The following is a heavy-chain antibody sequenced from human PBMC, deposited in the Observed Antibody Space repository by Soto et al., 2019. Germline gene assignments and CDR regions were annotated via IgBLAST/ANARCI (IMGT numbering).Heavy chain of an antibody. V-gene: IGHV3-23*01. Sequence: EVQLLGSGGDLVQPGGSLRLSCAASGFTFSSYDMSWVRQAPGKGLEWVSAISGSGGSTYYQDSGKGRFTISRYNSKNTLYLQTNSLRAEDTAVYYCAKETAAAVWDYFDYWCQGTLVTVSS. J-gene: IGHJ4*02. CDR2: ISGSGGST. CDR1: GFTFSSYD. D-gene: IGHD6-13*01. CDR3: AKETAAAVWDYFDY.